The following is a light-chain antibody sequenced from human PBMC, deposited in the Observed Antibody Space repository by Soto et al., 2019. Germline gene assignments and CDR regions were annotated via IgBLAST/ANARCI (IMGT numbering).Light chain of an antibody. J-gene: IGKJ3*01. CDR2: GTS. V-gene: IGKV3-15*01. CDR1: QSISDN. Sequence: EVGMTQSPATLSVSPGERATLSCRASQSISDNLAWYQQKPGQAPRLLIYGTSTSATGIPARFSGSGSGTEFTLTISSLQSEDFAVYYCQQDNNWPLTFGPGTKVDI. CDR3: QQDNNWPLT.